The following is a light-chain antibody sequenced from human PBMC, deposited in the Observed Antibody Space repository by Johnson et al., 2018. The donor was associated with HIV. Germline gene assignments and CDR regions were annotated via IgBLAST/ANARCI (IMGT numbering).Light chain of an antibody. V-gene: IGLV1-51*02. CDR1: SSNIGNNY. CDR2: END. CDR3: ATWDSSLTTGGV. Sequence: VLTQPPSVSAAPGQKVTISCSGSSSNIGNNYVSWFQQLPGTAPKLLICENDKRPSGIPDRFSGSKSGTSATLGITGLQTGDEADYYCATWDSSLTTGGVFGSGTKFTVL. J-gene: IGLJ1*01.